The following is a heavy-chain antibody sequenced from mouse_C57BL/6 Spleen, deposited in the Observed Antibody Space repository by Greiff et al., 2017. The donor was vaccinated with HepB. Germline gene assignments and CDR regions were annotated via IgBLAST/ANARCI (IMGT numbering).Heavy chain of an antibody. CDR1: GYTFTDYY. Sequence: VQLKQSGPELVKPGASVKISCKASGYTFTDYYMNWVKQSHGKSLEWIGDINPNNGGTSYNQKFKGKATLTVDKSSSTAYMELRSLTSEDSAVYYCARGGNLRDDYWGQGTTLTVSS. CDR3: ARGGNLRDDY. V-gene: IGHV1-26*01. J-gene: IGHJ2*01. CDR2: INPNNGGT. D-gene: IGHD5-1*01.